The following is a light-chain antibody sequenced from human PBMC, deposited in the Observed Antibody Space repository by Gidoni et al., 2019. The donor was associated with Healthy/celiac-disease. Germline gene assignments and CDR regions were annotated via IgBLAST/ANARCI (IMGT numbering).Light chain of an antibody. J-gene: IGKJ2*01. CDR1: QSVLYSSNNKNY. CDR2: WAS. Sequence: DIVMTQSPDSLAVSLGEGATINCKSSQSVLYSSNNKNYLAWYQQKPGQPPKLLIYWASTRESGVPDRFSGSGSGTDFTLTISSLQAEDVAVYYCQQYYSTPPTFGQXTKLEIK. V-gene: IGKV4-1*01. CDR3: QQYYSTPPT.